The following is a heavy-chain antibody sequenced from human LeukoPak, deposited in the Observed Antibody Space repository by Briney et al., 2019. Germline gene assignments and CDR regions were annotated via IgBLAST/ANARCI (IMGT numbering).Heavy chain of an antibody. V-gene: IGHV3-21*01. CDR1: GFALTSHA. J-gene: IGHJ4*02. D-gene: IGHD3-22*01. CDR2: ISSSSSSI. Sequence: PGGSLRLSCAASGFALTSHAMSWVRQAPGQGLEWVSSISSSSSSIYYADSVKGRFTIFRDNAKNSLYLQMNSLRAEDTAVYYCARASKYYYDSSGYPLDYWGQGTLVTVSS. CDR3: ARASKYYYDSSGYPLDY.